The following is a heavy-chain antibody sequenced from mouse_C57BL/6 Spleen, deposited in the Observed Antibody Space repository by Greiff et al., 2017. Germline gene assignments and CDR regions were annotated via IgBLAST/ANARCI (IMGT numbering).Heavy chain of an antibody. Sequence: VKLLESGPGLVQPSQSLSITCTVSGFSLTSYGVHWVRQSPGKGLEWLGVIWSGGSTDYNAAFISRLSISKDNTKSQVFFKMNSLQADDTAIYYCARGVVVSPYYFDYWGQGTTLTVSS. CDR3: ARGVVVSPYYFDY. D-gene: IGHD1-1*01. CDR2: IWSGGST. J-gene: IGHJ2*01. V-gene: IGHV2-2*01. CDR1: GFSLTSYG.